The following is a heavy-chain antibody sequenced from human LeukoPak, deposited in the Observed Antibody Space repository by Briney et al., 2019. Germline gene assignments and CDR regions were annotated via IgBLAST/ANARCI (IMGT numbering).Heavy chain of an antibody. CDR3: ARGYCSGNSCYYFDY. CDR2: INHSGGST. D-gene: IGHD2-15*01. J-gene: IGHJ4*02. Sequence: ASVKVSCKASGYTFTSYYMHWVRQAPGQGLEWMGIINHSGGSTSYAQKFQGRVTMTRDTSTSTVYMELSSLRSEDTAVYFCARGYCSGNSCYYFDYWGQGTLVTVSS. CDR1: GYTFTSYY. V-gene: IGHV1-46*01.